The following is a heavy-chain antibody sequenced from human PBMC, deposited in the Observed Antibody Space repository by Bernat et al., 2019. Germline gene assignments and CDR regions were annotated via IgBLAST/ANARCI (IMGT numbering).Heavy chain of an antibody. J-gene: IGHJ4*02. CDR1: GGSISSYY. CDR2: IYYSGST. CDR3: ARAGTIAVAIFDY. D-gene: IGHD6-19*01. Sequence: QVQLQESGPGLVKPSETLSLTCTVSGGSISSYYWSWIRQPPGKGLEWIGYIYYSGSTNYNPSLKSRVTISVDTSKNQFSLKLSSVTAADTAVYYCARAGTIAVAIFDYWGQGTLVTVSS. V-gene: IGHV4-59*01.